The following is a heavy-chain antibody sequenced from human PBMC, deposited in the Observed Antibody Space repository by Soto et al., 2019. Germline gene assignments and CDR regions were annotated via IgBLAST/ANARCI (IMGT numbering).Heavy chain of an antibody. D-gene: IGHD6-13*01. Sequence: SETLSLTCTVSGGSISSYYWSWIRRPPGKGLEWIGYIYYSGSTNYNPSLKSRVTISVDTSKNQFSLKLSSVTAADTAVYYCARVYSGYDIEYSSSWSYFDYWGQGTLVTVSS. V-gene: IGHV4-59*01. CDR3: ARVYSGYDIEYSSSWSYFDY. CDR1: GGSISSYY. J-gene: IGHJ4*02. CDR2: IYYSGST.